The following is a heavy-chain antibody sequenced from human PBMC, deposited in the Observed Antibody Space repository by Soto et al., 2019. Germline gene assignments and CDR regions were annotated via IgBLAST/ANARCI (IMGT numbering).Heavy chain of an antibody. J-gene: IGHJ4*02. CDR3: ARAAIVVDFDY. V-gene: IGHV3-21*01. Sequence: EVQLVESGGGLVKPGGSLRLSCAASGFTFSSYSMNWVRQAPGKGLEWVSSISSSSSYIYYADSVKGRFTISRDNAKNSVYLQMNSLRAEDTAVYYCARAAIVVDFDYWGQGTLVTVSS. CDR1: GFTFSSYS. CDR2: ISSSSSYI. D-gene: IGHD3-22*01.